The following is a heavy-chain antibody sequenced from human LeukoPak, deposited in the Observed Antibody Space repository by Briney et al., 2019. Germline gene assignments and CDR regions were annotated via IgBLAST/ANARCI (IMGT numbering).Heavy chain of an antibody. Sequence: SGPTLVKPTQTLTLTCTFSGFSLSSPGVGVGWIRQPPGKALERLALVYWSDAKRYSPSLRGRLTIAKDSAKNQVVLTMTKMDPVDTATYYCAQKDADTTMVPHYWGQGILVTVSS. CDR3: AQKDADTTMVPHY. V-gene: IGHV2-5*01. CDR2: VYWSDAK. D-gene: IGHD5-18*01. J-gene: IGHJ4*02. CDR1: GFSLSSPGVG.